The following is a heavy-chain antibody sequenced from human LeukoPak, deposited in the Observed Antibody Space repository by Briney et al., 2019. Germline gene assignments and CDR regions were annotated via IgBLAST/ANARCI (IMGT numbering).Heavy chain of an antibody. D-gene: IGHD2-15*01. J-gene: IGHJ4*02. CDR2: ISGSGGST. Sequence: GGSLRLSCAASGFTLSSYAMSWVRQAPGEGLEWVSAISGSGGSTYYADSVKGRFTISRDNSKNTLYLQMNSLRAEDTAVYYCAKAAEPRSGYSDYWGQGTLVTVSS. CDR1: GFTLSSYA. V-gene: IGHV3-23*01. CDR3: AKAAEPRSGYSDY.